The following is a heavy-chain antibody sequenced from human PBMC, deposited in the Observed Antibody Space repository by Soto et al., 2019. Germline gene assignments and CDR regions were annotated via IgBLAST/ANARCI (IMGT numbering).Heavy chain of an antibody. CDR1: GFTFSSYA. CDR3: AKDAKTTSGRFLDS. V-gene: IGHV3-23*01. D-gene: IGHD6-19*01. Sequence: PGGSLRLSCAASGFTFSSYAMTWVRQAPGKGLEWVSAITGSGVSTYHADSVKGRFTISRDNSANTLYLQMNGLSAEDTAVYYCAKDAKTTSGRFLDSWGPGTLVTVSS. CDR2: ITGSGVST. J-gene: IGHJ4*02.